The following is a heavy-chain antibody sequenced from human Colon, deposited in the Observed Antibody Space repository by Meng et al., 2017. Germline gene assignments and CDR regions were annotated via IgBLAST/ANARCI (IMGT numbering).Heavy chain of an antibody. D-gene: IGHD3-16*01. Sequence: QVHVPQWGAGLLKPSATLSLTCPVHGVSFSGYYWSWIRQPPGKGLEWIGEINHSGSTNYNPSLKSRVTLSVDTSKNQFSLKLSSVTAADTAVYYCARIRPRLGGKTFDPWGQGTLVTVSS. CDR2: INHSGST. CDR1: GVSFSGYY. V-gene: IGHV4-34*01. J-gene: IGHJ5*02. CDR3: ARIRPRLGGKTFDP.